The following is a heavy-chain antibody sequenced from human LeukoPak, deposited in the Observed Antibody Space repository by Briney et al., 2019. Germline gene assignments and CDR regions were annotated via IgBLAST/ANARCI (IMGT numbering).Heavy chain of an antibody. CDR1: GGSISSTSYY. Sequence: LETLSLTCTVSGGSISSTSYYWGWIRQPPGKGLEWIGSIYHSGSTYYNPSLKSRVTISVDTSKNQFSLKLSSVTAADTAMYYCARHPNSNSYYYVIFFDYWGQGTLVTVSS. V-gene: IGHV4-39*01. CDR2: IYHSGST. D-gene: IGHD3-22*01. J-gene: IGHJ4*02. CDR3: ARHPNSNSYYYVIFFDY.